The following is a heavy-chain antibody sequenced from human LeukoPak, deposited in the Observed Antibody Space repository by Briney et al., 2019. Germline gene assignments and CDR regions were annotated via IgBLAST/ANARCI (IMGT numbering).Heavy chain of an antibody. CDR2: INPNSGGT. CDR3: AREREQQMNYYYYYMDV. J-gene: IGHJ6*03. CDR1: GYTFTGYY. V-gene: IGHV1-2*02. Sequence: GASVKVSCKASGYTFTGYYMHWVRQAPGQGLEWMGWINPNSGGTNYAQKFQGRVTMTRDTSISTAYMELSRLRSDDTAVYYCAREREQQMNYYYYYMDVWGKGTTVTVSS. D-gene: IGHD6-13*01.